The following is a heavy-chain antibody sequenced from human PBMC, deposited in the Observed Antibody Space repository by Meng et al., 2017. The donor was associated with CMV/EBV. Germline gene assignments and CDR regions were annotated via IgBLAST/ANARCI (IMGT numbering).Heavy chain of an antibody. CDR1: GITFSDFL. V-gene: IGHV3-7*01. CDR3: AKWAYYYDSSGTNYFDY. Sequence: GESLKISCTVSGITFSDFLMGWFRQAPGKGLAWVANIGQDGSDKNYVDSVKGRFTISRDNAKNSLYLQMNSLRVEDTAVYYCAKWAYYYDSSGTNYFDYWGQGTLVTVSS. J-gene: IGHJ4*02. D-gene: IGHD3-22*01. CDR2: IGQDGSDK.